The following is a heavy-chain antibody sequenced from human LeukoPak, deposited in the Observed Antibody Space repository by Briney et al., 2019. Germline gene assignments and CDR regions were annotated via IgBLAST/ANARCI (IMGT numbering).Heavy chain of an antibody. CDR3: ARPRSDSTGYYPSYFDL. D-gene: IGHD3-22*01. CDR1: GDSFSNYW. V-gene: IGHV5-51*01. CDR2: IYPGDSDT. J-gene: IGHJ2*01. Sequence: GESLKTSCTAFGDSFSNYWIAWVRLVPGKGREWVAIIYPGDSDTRFNPSFQGHVTLSVDKSINTAYLQWSSLKAPDTAMYCCARPRSDSTGYYPSYFDLWGRGTLLTVSS.